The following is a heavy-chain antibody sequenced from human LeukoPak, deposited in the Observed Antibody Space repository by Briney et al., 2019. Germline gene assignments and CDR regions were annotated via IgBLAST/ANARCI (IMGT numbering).Heavy chain of an antibody. J-gene: IGHJ4*02. CDR3: ARLGNYFHPHY. V-gene: IGHV4-30-2*03. Sequence: SETLSLTCTVSGGSISSGGHSWSWIRQPPGKGLEWIGYIYHSGSGSTYYNPSLKSRVTISVDTSKNQFSLKLSSVTAADTAVYYCARLGNYFHPHYWGQGTLVTVSS. CDR2: IYHSGSGST. CDR1: GGSISSGGHS. D-gene: IGHD2/OR15-2a*01.